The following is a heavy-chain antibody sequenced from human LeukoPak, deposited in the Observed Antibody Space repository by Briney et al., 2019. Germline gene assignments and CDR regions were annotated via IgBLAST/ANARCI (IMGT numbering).Heavy chain of an antibody. D-gene: IGHD3-10*01. Sequence: GGSLRLSCAASGFTYSSYDMNWVRQAPGKGLEWVSTISGSGGSTYYADSVTGRFTISRDNSKNTLYLQMNSLRAEDTAVYYCAKDNNMIRGIIYYGMDVWGQGTTVTVSS. CDR1: GFTYSSYD. CDR3: AKDNNMIRGIIYYGMDV. J-gene: IGHJ6*02. CDR2: ISGSGGST. V-gene: IGHV3-23*01.